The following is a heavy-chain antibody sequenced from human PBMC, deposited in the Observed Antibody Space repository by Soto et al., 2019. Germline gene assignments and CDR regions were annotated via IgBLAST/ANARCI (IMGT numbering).Heavy chain of an antibody. Sequence: QLQLQESGSGLVKPSQTLSLTCAVSGGSISSGGYSWSWIRQPPGKGLEWIGYIYHSGSTYYNPSRKTRLTVSVDRSKNQFSLKLSSVTAADKAVYYCASAGGLGAVAADYWGQGTLVTVSS. CDR2: IYHSGST. D-gene: IGHD6-19*01. CDR3: ASAGGLGAVAADY. V-gene: IGHV4-30-2*01. J-gene: IGHJ4*02. CDR1: GGSISSGGYS.